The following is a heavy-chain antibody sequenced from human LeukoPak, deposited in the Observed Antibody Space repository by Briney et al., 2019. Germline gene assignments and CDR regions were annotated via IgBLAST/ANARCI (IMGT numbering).Heavy chain of an antibody. CDR3: AKWGDYDVLTGYYVSDY. D-gene: IGHD3-9*01. J-gene: IGHJ4*02. CDR2: ITGSGGNT. CDR1: GFTFSNYA. Sequence: GGSLRLSCAASGFTFSNYAMSWVRKAPGKGLEWVSAITGSGGNTYYADSVKGRFTISRANSKNTVFLQMNSLRAEDTAVYYCAKWGDYDVLTGYYVSDYWGQGTLVTVSS. V-gene: IGHV3-23*01.